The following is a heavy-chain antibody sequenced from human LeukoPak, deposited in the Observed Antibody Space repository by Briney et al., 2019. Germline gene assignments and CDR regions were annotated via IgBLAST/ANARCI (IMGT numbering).Heavy chain of an antibody. CDR3: ARGGYDFWSGYYDY. V-gene: IGHV4-59*12. CDR2: IYYSGST. J-gene: IGHJ4*02. CDR1: GGSISSYY. Sequence: SETLSLTCTVSGGSISSYYWSWIRQPPGKGLEWIGYIYYSGSTNYNPSLKSRVTISVDTSKNQFSLKLSSVTAADTAVYYCARGGYDFWSGYYDYWGQGTLVTVSS. D-gene: IGHD3-3*01.